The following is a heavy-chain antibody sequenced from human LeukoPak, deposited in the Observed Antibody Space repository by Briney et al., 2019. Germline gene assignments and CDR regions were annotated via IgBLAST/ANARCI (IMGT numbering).Heavy chain of an antibody. CDR2: ISGSGGST. Sequence: GGSLRLSCAASGFTFSNYAMNWVRQAPGRGLEWVSPISGSGGSTYYADSVKGRFTISRDNSKNTLYLQMNNLTAEGTAVYYLLKDLASGGSCSFDYWGQGTLVTVSS. V-gene: IGHV3-23*01. CDR3: LKDLASGGSCSFDY. D-gene: IGHD2-15*01. J-gene: IGHJ4*02. CDR1: GFTFSNYA.